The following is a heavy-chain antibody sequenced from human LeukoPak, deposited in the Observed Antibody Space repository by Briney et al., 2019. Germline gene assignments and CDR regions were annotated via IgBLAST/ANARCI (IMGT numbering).Heavy chain of an antibody. CDR1: GFTFSNYN. J-gene: IGHJ5*01. CDR3: ARDETNGFDS. V-gene: IGHV3-21*01. CDR2: VNSRSTYI. Sequence: GGSLRLSCGASGFTFSNYNMNWVRQAPGEGLEWVSSVNSRSTYIFYADSVMGRFTISRDNAKNSLFLQMNSLRAEDTAVYYCARDETNGFDSWGQGTLVTVSS. D-gene: IGHD1-14*01.